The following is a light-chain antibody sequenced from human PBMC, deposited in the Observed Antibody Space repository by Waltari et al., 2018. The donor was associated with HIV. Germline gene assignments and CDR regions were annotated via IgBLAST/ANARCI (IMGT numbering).Light chain of an antibody. CDR3: AAWDDSLNGLWV. CDR1: SSNIGRNT. CDR2: TDS. V-gene: IGLV1-44*01. J-gene: IGLJ3*02. Sequence: QSVLTQPPSVSGTPGQRVTISCSGASSNIGRNTVNWFQLLPGTAPKLLIYTDSLRPSGVPDRFSGSKSGTSASLAISGLQSEDEADYFCAAWDDSLNGLWVFGGGTKLTVL.